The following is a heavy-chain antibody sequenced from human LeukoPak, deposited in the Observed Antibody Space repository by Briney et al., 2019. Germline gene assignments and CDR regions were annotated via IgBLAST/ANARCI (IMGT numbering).Heavy chain of an antibody. Sequence: GGSLRLSCEASGFTFSAYAMTWVRQAPGKGLEWVSSIGSDNKPHYSESVKGRFAISRDNSKSMLFLQLNSLRAEDTAVYYCARPPVPYTTLTGAFDIWGQGTMVTVSS. CDR3: ARPPVPYTTLTGAFDI. V-gene: IGHV3-23*05. CDR1: GFTFSAYA. D-gene: IGHD3-16*01. J-gene: IGHJ3*02. CDR2: IGSDNKP.